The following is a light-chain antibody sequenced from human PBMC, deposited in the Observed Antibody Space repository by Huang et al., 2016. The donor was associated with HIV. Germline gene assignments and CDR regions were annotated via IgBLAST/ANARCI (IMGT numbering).Light chain of an antibody. J-gene: IGKJ2*01. CDR2: AAS. CDR3: QQSYGTRYT. Sequence: DIQMAQSPSSLSASVGDRVTITCRASQRISIYLNWYQQKPGKTPKLLIYAASNLQSGVPARFSGSGSGTEVTLTISSLQPEDFATYYCQQSYGTRYTFGQGTKLEIK. V-gene: IGKV1-39*01. CDR1: QRISIY.